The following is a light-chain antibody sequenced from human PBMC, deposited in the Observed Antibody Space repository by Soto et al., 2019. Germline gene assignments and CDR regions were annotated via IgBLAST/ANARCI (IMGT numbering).Light chain of an antibody. Sequence: QSVLTQPASVSGSPGQSITISCTGTTSDGGGYNFVSWYQQHPGKAPKLMIYEVSNRPSGVSHRFSGSKSGNTASLTISGLQAEDEADYYCLSYTSSITWVFGGGTKLTVL. V-gene: IGLV2-14*01. CDR1: TSDGGGYNF. CDR3: LSYTSSITWV. CDR2: EVS. J-gene: IGLJ3*02.